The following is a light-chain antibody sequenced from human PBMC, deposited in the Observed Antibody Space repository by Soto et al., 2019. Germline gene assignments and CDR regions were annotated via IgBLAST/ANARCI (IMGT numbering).Light chain of an antibody. J-gene: IGLJ2*01. V-gene: IGLV2-8*01. CDR2: EVS. Sequence: QSALTQPPSASGSPGQSVTISCTGTCSDVGTYNYVSWYQQHPGKAPKLMIYEVSKRPSGVPDRFSGSKSGNTASLTVSGLQAEDEADYYCSSYAGSNNLVFGGGTKVTVL. CDR3: SSYAGSNNLV. CDR1: CSDVGTYNY.